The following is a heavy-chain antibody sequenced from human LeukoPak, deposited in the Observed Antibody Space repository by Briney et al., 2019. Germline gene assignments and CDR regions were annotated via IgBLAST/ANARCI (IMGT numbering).Heavy chain of an antibody. V-gene: IGHV3-23*01. D-gene: IGHD1-1*01. CDR3: AKVRTTGTTFSPPFDY. CDR2: ISGSGGST. Sequence: GGSLRLSCAASGFTFSSYGMSWVRQAPGKGLEWVSAISGSGGSTYYADSVKGRLTISRDNSKNTLYLQMNSLRAEDTAVYYCAKVRTTGTTFSPPFDYWGQGTLVTVSS. J-gene: IGHJ4*02. CDR1: GFTFSSYG.